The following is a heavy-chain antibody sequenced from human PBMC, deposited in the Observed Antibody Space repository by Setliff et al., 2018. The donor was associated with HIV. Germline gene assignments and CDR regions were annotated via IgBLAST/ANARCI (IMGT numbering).Heavy chain of an antibody. CDR1: GGTISSSGYY. J-gene: IGHJ4*02. Sequence: SETLSLTCTVSGGTISSSGYYWGWIRQPPGKGLEWIGSIYYSGSTYYNPSLRSRVTISADTSKNQFSLRLSSVIAADTAVYYCARRYSYGFGYWGQGTLVTVSS. V-gene: IGHV4-39*01. CDR3: ARRYSYGFGY. CDR2: IYYSGST. D-gene: IGHD5-18*01.